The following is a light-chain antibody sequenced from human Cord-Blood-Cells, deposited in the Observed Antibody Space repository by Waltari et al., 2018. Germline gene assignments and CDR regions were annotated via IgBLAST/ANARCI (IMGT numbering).Light chain of an antibody. Sequence: QSALTPPASVSGSPGQSTTISCTGTSRDVGSYNLVSWYQQHPGKAPKLMIYEGRKRPSGVSNRFSGSKSGNTASLTISGLQAEDEADYYCCSYAGSSTWVFGGGTKLTVL. CDR3: CSYAGSSTWV. CDR1: SRDVGSYNL. V-gene: IGLV2-23*01. J-gene: IGLJ3*02. CDR2: EGR.